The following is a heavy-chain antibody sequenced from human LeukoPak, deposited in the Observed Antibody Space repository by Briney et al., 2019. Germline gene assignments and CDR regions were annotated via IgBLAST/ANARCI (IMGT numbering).Heavy chain of an antibody. CDR3: ATNKDWAEAD. J-gene: IGHJ4*02. D-gene: IGHD3/OR15-3a*01. CDR2: INHSGST. Sequence: SETLSLTCAVSGGSISGSNWWSWVRQPPGQGLEWIGEINHSGSTNYNPSLKSRVSISVDKSRNQFSLKLSSLTAADTAVYYCATNKDWAEADWGQGTLVIVSS. V-gene: IGHV4-4*02. CDR1: GGSISGSNW.